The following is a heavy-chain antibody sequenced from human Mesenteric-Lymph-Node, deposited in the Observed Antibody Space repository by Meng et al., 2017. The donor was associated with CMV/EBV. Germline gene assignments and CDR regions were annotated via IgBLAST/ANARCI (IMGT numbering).Heavy chain of an antibody. CDR1: GFSLSTSGVG. CDR3: AHSSGIAAAGPFYFDY. V-gene: IGHV2-5*02. J-gene: IGHJ4*02. Sequence: QITLKESGPTLVKPTQTLTLTCTFSGFSLSTSGVGVGWIRQPPGKALEWLALIYWDDDKRYSPSLKSRLTITKDTSKNQVVLTMTNMDPVDTATYYRAHSSGIAAAGPFYFDYWGQGTLVTVSS. CDR2: IYWDDDK. D-gene: IGHD6-13*01.